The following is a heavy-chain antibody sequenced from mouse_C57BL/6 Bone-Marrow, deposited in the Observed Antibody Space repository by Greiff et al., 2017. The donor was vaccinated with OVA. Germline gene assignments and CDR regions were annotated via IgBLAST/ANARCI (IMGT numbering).Heavy chain of an antibody. J-gene: IGHJ3*01. CDR3: AIDYGNYEAWFAY. CDR2: IHPSDSDT. CDR1: GYTFTSYW. V-gene: IGHV1-74*01. Sequence: QVQLQPPWAELVKPGASVKVSCKASGYTFTSYWMHWVKQRPGQGLEWIGRIHPSDSDTNYNQQFKGKATLTVDKSSSTAYMQLSSLTSEDSAVYYWAIDYGNYEAWFAYWGQGTLVTVSA. D-gene: IGHD2-1*01.